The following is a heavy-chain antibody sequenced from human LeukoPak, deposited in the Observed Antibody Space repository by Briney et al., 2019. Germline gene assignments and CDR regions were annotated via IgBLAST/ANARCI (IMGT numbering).Heavy chain of an antibody. D-gene: IGHD2-2*01. CDR3: AKSRSSTLTPIDY. J-gene: IGHJ4*02. V-gene: IGHV3-9*01. CDR1: GFTFSTYG. Sequence: GGSLRLSCAASGFTFSTYGMSWVRQAPGKDLEWVSGISWNSGRIGYADSVKGRFTISRDSAKNSLYLQMNSLRAEDTALYYCAKSRSSTLTPIDYWGQGTLVTVSS. CDR2: ISWNSGRI.